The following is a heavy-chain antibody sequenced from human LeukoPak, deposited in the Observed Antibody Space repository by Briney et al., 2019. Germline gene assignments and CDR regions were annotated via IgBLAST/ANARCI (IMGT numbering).Heavy chain of an antibody. Sequence: ASVQLSCKTSGGTFRRNAISWVRQAPGQGLEWMGEIIPISGTTNYAQKFQGRVTITTDESTSTAYMALSSLTSEDTAVYYCARQEVPAFYYYYMDVWGQGTTVIVSS. CDR2: IIPISGTT. D-gene: IGHD2-2*01. CDR3: ARQEVPAFYYYYMDV. CDR1: GGTFRRNA. J-gene: IGHJ6*03. V-gene: IGHV1-69*05.